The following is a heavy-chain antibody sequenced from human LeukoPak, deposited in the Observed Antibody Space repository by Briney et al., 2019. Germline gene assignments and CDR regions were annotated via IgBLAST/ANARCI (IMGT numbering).Heavy chain of an antibody. CDR3: ARSHSFPPFNDAFDI. J-gene: IGHJ3*02. CDR2: IYPGDSDT. CDR1: GYSFTSYW. Sequence: GESLKISCKGSGYSFTSYWIGWVRLMPGKGLEWMGIIYPGDSDTRYSPSFQGQVTISADKSISTAYLQWSSLKASDTAMYYCARSHSFPPFNDAFDIWGQGTMVTVSS. V-gene: IGHV5-51*01.